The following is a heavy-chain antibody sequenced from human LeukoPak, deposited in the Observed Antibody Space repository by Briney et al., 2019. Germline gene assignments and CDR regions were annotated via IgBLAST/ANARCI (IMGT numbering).Heavy chain of an antibody. V-gene: IGHV4-39*01. Sequence: SETLSLTCTVSGGSISSSSYYWGWIRQPPGKGLEWIGSIYYSGSTYYNSSLKSRVTISVDTSKNQFSLKLSSVTAADTAVYYCARLDLLRSTFDYWGQGTLVTVSS. CDR2: IYYSGST. CDR1: GGSISSSSYY. CDR3: ARLDLLRSTFDY. J-gene: IGHJ4*02. D-gene: IGHD3-3*01.